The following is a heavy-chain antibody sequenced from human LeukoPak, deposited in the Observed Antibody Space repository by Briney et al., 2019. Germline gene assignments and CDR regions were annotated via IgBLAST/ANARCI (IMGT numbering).Heavy chain of an antibody. CDR3: ANDFDH. J-gene: IGHJ4*02. CDR1: GFTFSNYE. Sequence: GGSLRLSCAASGFTFSNYEMNWVRQAPGKGLEWVSTISGSDDNTYYADSVKGRFTISRDISKNTLYLQMNSLRADDTAVYYCANDFDHWGQGTLVTVSS. CDR2: ISGSDDNT. V-gene: IGHV3-23*01.